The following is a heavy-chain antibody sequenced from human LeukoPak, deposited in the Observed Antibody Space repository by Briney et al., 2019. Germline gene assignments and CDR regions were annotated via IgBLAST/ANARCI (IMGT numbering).Heavy chain of an antibody. J-gene: IGHJ5*02. CDR1: GFTFSSYG. CDR2: ISYDGSNK. V-gene: IGHV3-30*18. D-gene: IGHD1-26*01. CDR3: AKDFPEWELTNWFDP. Sequence: GRSLRLSCAASGFTFSSYGMHWVRQAPGKGLEWAAVISYDGSNKYYADSVKGRFTISRDTSNNTLYLQMNSLSAEDTAVYYCAKDFPEWELTNWFDPWGQGTLVTVSS.